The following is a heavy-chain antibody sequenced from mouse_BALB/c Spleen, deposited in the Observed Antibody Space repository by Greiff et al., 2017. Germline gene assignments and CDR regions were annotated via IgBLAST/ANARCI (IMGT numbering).Heavy chain of an antibody. V-gene: IGHV1-9*01. CDR2: ILPGSGST. CDR1: GYTFSSYW. D-gene: IGHD1-1*01. Sequence: QVQLQQSGAELMKPGASVKISCKATGYTFSSYWIEWVKQRPGHGLEWIGEILPGSGSTNYNEKFKGKATFTADTSSNTAYMQLSSLTSEDSAVYYCARSAYGSIRYYFDYWGQGTTLTVSS. J-gene: IGHJ2*01. CDR3: ARSAYGSIRYYFDY.